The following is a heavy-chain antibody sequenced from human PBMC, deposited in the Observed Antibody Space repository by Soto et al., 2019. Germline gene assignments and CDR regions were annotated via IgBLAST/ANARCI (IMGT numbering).Heavy chain of an antibody. CDR2: IYHSGST. Sequence: QLQLQESGSGLVKPSQTLSLTCAVSGGSISSGGYSWSWIRQPPGKGLEWIGYIYHSGSTYYNPSLKSGVTISVDRSKNQFSLTLSSVTAADTAVYYCASIYYVSSGSALRDWGQGTLVTVSS. J-gene: IGHJ1*01. V-gene: IGHV4-30-2*01. CDR3: ASIYYVSSGSALRD. D-gene: IGHD3-22*01. CDR1: GGSISSGGYS.